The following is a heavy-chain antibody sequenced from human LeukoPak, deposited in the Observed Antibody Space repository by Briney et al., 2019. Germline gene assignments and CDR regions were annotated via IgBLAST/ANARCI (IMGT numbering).Heavy chain of an antibody. Sequence: ASVKVSCKASGYTVTSYYMHWVRQAPGQGLEWMAILNPSGGSSNYAQKFQGRATLTRATSTGTVYMELSSLRSEDTAVYYCARGGEMATIVAFDYWGQGTLVTVSS. V-gene: IGHV1-46*01. CDR1: GYTVTSYY. CDR3: ARGGEMATIVAFDY. D-gene: IGHD5-24*01. CDR2: LNPSGGSS. J-gene: IGHJ4*02.